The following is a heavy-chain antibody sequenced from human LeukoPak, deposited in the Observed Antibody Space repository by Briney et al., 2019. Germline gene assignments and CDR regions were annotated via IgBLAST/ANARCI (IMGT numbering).Heavy chain of an antibody. V-gene: IGHV3-23*01. CDR1: GFTFSSSA. J-gene: IGHJ4*02. Sequence: GGSLRLSYAASGFTFSSSAMSWVRQAPGKGLEWVSAISNNGGYTYYADSVQGRFTISRDNSKRTLCLQMNSLRAEDTAVYYCAKQLGYCSDGSCYFPYWGQGTLVTVSS. D-gene: IGHD2-15*01. CDR2: ISNNGGYT. CDR3: AKQLGYCSDGSCYFPY.